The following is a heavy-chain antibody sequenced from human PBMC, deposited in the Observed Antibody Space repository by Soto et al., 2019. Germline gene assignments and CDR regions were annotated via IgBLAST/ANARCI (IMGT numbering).Heavy chain of an antibody. D-gene: IGHD7-27*01. J-gene: IGHJ4*02. Sequence: PGGSLRLSCAASGFTFSGHWMSWVRQAPGKGLEWVANIKGDETATSYVDSVKGRFTISRDNTKKLLYLQMNSLRAEDTAVYFCGCNTYQRALGYWGQGT. CDR2: IKGDETAT. CDR1: GFTFSGHW. CDR3: GCNTYQRALGY. V-gene: IGHV3-7*01.